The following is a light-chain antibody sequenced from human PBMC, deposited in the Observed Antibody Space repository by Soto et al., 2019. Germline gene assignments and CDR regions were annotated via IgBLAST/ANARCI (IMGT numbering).Light chain of an antibody. V-gene: IGLV1-44*01. J-gene: IGLJ2*01. CDR2: AND. Sequence: QSVLTQPPSPSGTPGQRVAISCSGSSSHIGSNAVNSYQQLPGTAPNLLMYANDQRPSGVPDRFSGSKSGTSAALAISWLQSDDAADYYCAAWDDSLNGPVFGGGTQVTVL. CDR1: SSHIGSNA. CDR3: AAWDDSLNGPV.